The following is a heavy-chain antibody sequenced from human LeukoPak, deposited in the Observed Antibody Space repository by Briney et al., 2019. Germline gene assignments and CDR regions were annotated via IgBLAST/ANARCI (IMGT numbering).Heavy chain of an antibody. D-gene: IGHD4-11*01. CDR3: ARGGSTTVTTYVDY. J-gene: IGHJ4*02. CDR2: INWNGGST. CDR1: GFTFDDYG. V-gene: IGHV3-20*04. Sequence: PGGSLRLSCAASGFTFDDYGMSWVRQAPGKGLEWVSGINWNGGSTGYADSVKGRFTISRDNAKNSLYLQMNSLRAEDTALYYSARGGSTTVTTYVDYWGQGILVTVSS.